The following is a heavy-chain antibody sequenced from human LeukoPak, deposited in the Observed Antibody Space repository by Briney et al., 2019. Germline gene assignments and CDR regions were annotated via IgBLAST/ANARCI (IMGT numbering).Heavy chain of an antibody. Sequence: PGGSLRLSCAASGFTFSSYWMHWVRQAPGKGLVWVSRINIDRITTTYADSVKGRYTISRDHAKNTLYLQITSLRAEDTAVYYCARAVRGTYGKCDYWGPGDLVTVSS. CDR1: GFTFSSYW. CDR3: ARAVRGTYGKCDY. CDR2: INIDRITT. D-gene: IGHD3-16*01. V-gene: IGHV3-74*03. J-gene: IGHJ4*02.